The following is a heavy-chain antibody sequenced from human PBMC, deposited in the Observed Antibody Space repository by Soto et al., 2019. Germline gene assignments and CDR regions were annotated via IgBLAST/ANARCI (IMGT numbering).Heavy chain of an antibody. CDR1: GFTFSSYG. CDR2: IWYDGSNK. J-gene: IGHJ6*02. CDR3: ARGAVVPAATYYYYYGMDV. D-gene: IGHD2-2*01. Sequence: QVQLVESGGGVVQPGRSLRLSCAASGFTFSSYGMHWVRQAPGKGLEWVAVIWYDGSNKYYADSVKGRFTISRDNSKNTLYLQMNSLRAEDTAVYYCARGAVVPAATYYYYYGMDVWGQGTTVTVSS. V-gene: IGHV3-33*01.